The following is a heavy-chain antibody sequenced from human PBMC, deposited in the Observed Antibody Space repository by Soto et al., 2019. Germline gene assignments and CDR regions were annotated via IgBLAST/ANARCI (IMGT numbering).Heavy chain of an antibody. J-gene: IGHJ4*02. D-gene: IGHD5-18*01. Sequence: EVQLLESGGGLVQPGGSLRLSCAASGFTFSSYAMSWVRQAPGKGPEWVSAISGSGGSTYYADSVKGRFTISRDNSKNTLYLQMNSLRAEDTAVYYCAKDNFGYSYGLPNYWGQGTLVTVSS. CDR3: AKDNFGYSYGLPNY. V-gene: IGHV3-23*01. CDR1: GFTFSSYA. CDR2: ISGSGGST.